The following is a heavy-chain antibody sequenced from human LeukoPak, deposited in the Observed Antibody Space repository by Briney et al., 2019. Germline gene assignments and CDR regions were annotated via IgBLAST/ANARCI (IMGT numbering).Heavy chain of an antibody. CDR3: ARVGYDSSGYYANYFDY. CDR1: GDSSSSGDYF. CDR2: IYYSGST. D-gene: IGHD3-22*01. V-gene: IGHV4-61*08. Sequence: PSETLSLTCTVSGDSSSSGDYFWNWIRQPPGNGLEWIGYIYYSGSTNYNPSLKSRVTISVDTSKNQFSLKLSSVTAADTAVYYCARVGYDSSGYYANYFDYWGQGTLVTVSS. J-gene: IGHJ4*02.